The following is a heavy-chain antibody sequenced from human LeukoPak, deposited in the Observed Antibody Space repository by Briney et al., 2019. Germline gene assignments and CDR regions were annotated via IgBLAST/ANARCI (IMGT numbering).Heavy chain of an antibody. V-gene: IGHV1-2*02. CDR1: GYTLTDNH. CDR3: ARELGINAFDV. D-gene: IGHD1-26*01. J-gene: IGHJ3*01. CDR2: IDPNSGVT. Sequence: ASAKVSCKASGYTLTDNHLYWVRQAPGQGLEWMGWIDPNSGVTNFAQNFQGRLTMTTDTSISTAYMELSRLTSDDTTVYYCARELGINAFDVWGQGTLVTVSS.